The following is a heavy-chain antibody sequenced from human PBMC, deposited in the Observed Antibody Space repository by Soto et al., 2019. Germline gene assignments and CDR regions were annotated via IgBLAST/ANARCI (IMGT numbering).Heavy chain of an antibody. Sequence: QVQLVESGGGVVQPGRSLRLSCAASGFTFSNYAMHWVRQAPGKGLEWVAIISYDGSNKYYADSVKGRFTISRDNSKNTLYLQMNSLRAEDTSLYYCARGGLRCFEWLAYGMDVWGQGTTVTVSS. V-gene: IGHV3-30-3*01. CDR1: GFTFSNYA. J-gene: IGHJ6*02. D-gene: IGHD3-3*01. CDR3: ARGGLRCFEWLAYGMDV. CDR2: ISYDGSNK.